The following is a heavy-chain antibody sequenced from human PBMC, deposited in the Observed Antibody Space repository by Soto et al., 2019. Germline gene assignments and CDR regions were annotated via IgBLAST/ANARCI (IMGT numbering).Heavy chain of an antibody. CDR1: GFTVSSNY. Sequence: EVQLVESGGGLVQPGGSLRLSCAASGFTVSSNYMSWVRQAPGKGLEWVSVIYSGGGTYYADSVKGRFTISRDNSKNTLYLKMNSLRAEDTAVYYCARVGYSSGWLRNWGQGTLVTVSS. D-gene: IGHD6-19*01. V-gene: IGHV3-66*01. J-gene: IGHJ4*02. CDR2: IYSGGGT. CDR3: ARVGYSSGWLRN.